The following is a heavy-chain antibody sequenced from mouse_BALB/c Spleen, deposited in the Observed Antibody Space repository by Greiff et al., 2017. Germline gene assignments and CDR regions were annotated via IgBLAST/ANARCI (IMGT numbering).Heavy chain of an antibody. D-gene: IGHD1-1*01. CDR3: ARDGYYGSSPYY. J-gene: IGHJ2*01. CDR2: ISSGSSTI. V-gene: IGHV5-17*02. CDR1: GFTFSSFG. Sequence: EVNVVESGGGLVQPGGSRKLSCAASGFTFSSFGMHWVRQAPEKGLEWVAYISSGSSTIYYADTVKGRFTISRDNPKNTLFLQMTSLRSEDTAMYYCARDGYYGSSPYYWGQGTTLTVSS.